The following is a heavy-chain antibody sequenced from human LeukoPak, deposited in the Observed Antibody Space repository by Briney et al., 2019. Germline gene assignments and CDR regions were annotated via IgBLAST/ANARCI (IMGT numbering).Heavy chain of an antibody. CDR2: IWYDGSNK. V-gene: IGHV3-33*01. J-gene: IGHJ4*02. CDR3: ARDNYGSDY. D-gene: IGHD3-16*01. Sequence: GGSLRLSCAASGFTFRTYAMHWVRQAPGKGLEWVAVIWYDGSNKYYADSVKGRFTISRDNSKNTLDLQMNSLRAEDTAVYYCARDNYGSDYWGQGTLVTVSS. CDR1: GFTFRTYA.